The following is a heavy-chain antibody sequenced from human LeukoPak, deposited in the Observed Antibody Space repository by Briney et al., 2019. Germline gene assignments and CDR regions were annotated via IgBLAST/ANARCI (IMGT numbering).Heavy chain of an antibody. CDR2: ISYDGSNK. CDR1: GFTFSSYG. CDR3: ARDTLWE. D-gene: IGHD1-26*01. V-gene: IGHV3-30*03. J-gene: IGHJ4*02. Sequence: PGRSLRLSCAASGFTFSSYGMHWVRQAPGKGLEWVAVISYDGSNKYYADSVKGRFTISRDNSKNTLYLQMNSLRPDDTAIYYCARDTLWEWGQGTLVTVSS.